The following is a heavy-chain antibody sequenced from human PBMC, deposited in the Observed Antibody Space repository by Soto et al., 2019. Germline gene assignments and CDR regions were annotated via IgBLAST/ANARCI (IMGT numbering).Heavy chain of an antibody. Sequence: QVQLVQSGAEVKKPGSSVKVSCKTSGGTFSSYSVSWVRQAPGQGLEWMGGIIPIFGIPTYAQKFQVRVTISADESTSTASMELSGLRSEDTAIYYCTRGHGCNGASFDYWGQGTLVTVSS. D-gene: IGHD2-2*01. CDR3: TRGHGCNGASFDY. CDR1: GGTFSSYS. CDR2: IIPIFGIP. V-gene: IGHV1-69*01. J-gene: IGHJ4*02.